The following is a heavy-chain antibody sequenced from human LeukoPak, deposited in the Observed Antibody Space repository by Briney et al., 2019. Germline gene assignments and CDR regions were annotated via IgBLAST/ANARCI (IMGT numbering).Heavy chain of an antibody. Sequence: PGGSLRLSCAASGFTFSSYGMHWVRQAPGKGLTWVAVISYDGSNKYYADSVKGRFTISRDNSKNTLYLQMNSLRAEDTAVYYCAKDGYSSGYYSFDYWGQGTLVTVSS. CDR1: GFTFSSYG. CDR3: AKDGYSSGYYSFDY. D-gene: IGHD3-22*01. J-gene: IGHJ4*02. V-gene: IGHV3-30*18. CDR2: ISYDGSNK.